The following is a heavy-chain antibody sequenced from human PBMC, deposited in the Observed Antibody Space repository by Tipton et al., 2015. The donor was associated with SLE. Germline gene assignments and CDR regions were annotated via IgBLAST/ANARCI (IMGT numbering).Heavy chain of an antibody. CDR3: AGHDCDIDCFQF. CDR2: VTFSWDT. Sequence: TLSLTCTVSGATLRSDTDYWGWIRQPPGKGLEWIGGVTFSWDTSYTPSYTPSLRSRVTISADTSKNQFPRKLSAVTASDTAVYFCAGHDCDIDCFQFWGQGTLVTVSS. CDR1: GATLRSDTDY. V-gene: IGHV4-39*01. D-gene: IGHD2-21*01. J-gene: IGHJ4*02.